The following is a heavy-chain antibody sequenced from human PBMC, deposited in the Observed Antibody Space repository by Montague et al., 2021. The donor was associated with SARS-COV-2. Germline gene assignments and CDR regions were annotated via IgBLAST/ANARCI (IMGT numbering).Heavy chain of an antibody. D-gene: IGHD3-10*01. Sequence: SETLSLTCTVSGGSISNHYWSWFRQPPGKGLEWIALYSGNTNYNSSLKSQFTISVDTSKNQFSLKLSFVTAAATAAYYCASYGSGTKDDSFDIWGRGTMVTVSS. V-gene: IGHV4-59*11. CDR3: ASYGSGTKDDSFDI. CDR2: LYSGNT. J-gene: IGHJ3*02. CDR1: GGSISNHY.